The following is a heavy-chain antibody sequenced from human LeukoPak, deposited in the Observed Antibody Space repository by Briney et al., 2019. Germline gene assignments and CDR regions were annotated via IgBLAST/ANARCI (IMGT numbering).Heavy chain of an antibody. V-gene: IGHV4-59*01. CDR2: IYYSGST. Sequence: SETLSLTCTVSGGSISSYYWSWIRQPPGKGLEWIGYIYYSGSTNYNPSLKSRVTISVDTSKNQFSLKLSSVTAADTAVYYYARDKSRGGYYYDSSGYYPRNDAFDIWGQGTMVTVSS. CDR1: GGSISSYY. CDR3: ARDKSRGGYYYDSSGYYPRNDAFDI. D-gene: IGHD3-22*01. J-gene: IGHJ3*02.